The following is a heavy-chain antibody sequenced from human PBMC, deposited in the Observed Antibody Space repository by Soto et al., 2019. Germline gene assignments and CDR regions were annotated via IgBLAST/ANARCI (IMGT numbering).Heavy chain of an antibody. V-gene: IGHV1-69*01. D-gene: IGHD4-17*01. J-gene: IGHJ3*02. Sequence: QVQLVQSGAEVKKPGSSVKVSCNASGGTFSSYAISWVRQAPGQGLDWMGGIIPIFGTANYAQKFQCRVTITADESTSTAYIELISQISEDTVVYYCAIEANYGYYARNDDFDIWGQGTMVTVSS. CDR1: GGTFSSYA. CDR3: AIEANYGYYARNDDFDI. CDR2: IIPIFGTA.